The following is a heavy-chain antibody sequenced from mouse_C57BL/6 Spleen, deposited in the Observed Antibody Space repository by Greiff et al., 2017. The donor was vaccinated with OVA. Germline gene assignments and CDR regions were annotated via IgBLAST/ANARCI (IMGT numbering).Heavy chain of an antibody. CDR3: AREGDLLHAVTGWFAY. D-gene: IGHD1-1*01. CDR2: INPNNGGT. J-gene: IGHJ3*01. V-gene: IGHV1-26*01. CDR1: GYTFTDYY. Sequence: EVQLQQSGPELVKPGASVKISCKASGYTFTDYYMNWVKQSHGKSLEWIGDINPNNGGTSYNQKFKGKATLTVDKSSSTAYLELRSLTSEDSAVYYWAREGDLLHAVTGWFAYGGQGTLVTVSA.